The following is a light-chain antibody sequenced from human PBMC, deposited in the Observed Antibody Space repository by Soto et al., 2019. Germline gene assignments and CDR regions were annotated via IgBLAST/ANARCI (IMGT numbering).Light chain of an antibody. J-gene: IGKJ1*01. CDR3: QQYGSSPWT. Sequence: EIVLTQSPGTLSLSPGERATLSCRASRSIASGYLAWYQQKPGQAPRLLVYGASSRATGIPARFSGSGSGTDFTLTISRLEPADFAVYYCQQYGSSPWTFGRGTKVDIK. CDR2: GAS. V-gene: IGKV3-20*01. CDR1: RSIASGY.